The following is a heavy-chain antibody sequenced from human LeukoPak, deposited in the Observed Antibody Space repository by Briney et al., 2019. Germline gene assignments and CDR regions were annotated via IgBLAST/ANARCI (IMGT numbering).Heavy chain of an antibody. V-gene: IGHV3-48*01. Sequence: GGSLRLSCAASGFTFSSYSMNWVRQAPGKGLEWVSYICSSSSTIYYADSVKGRFTISRDNSKNTLYLQMNSLRAEDTAVYYCARARSSYGYGDAFDIWGQGTMVTVSS. CDR2: ICSSSSTI. CDR3: ARARSSYGYGDAFDI. CDR1: GFTFSSYS. D-gene: IGHD5-18*01. J-gene: IGHJ3*02.